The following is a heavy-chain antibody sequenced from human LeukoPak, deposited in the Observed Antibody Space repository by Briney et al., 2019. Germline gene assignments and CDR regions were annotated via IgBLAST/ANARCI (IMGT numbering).Heavy chain of an antibody. CDR2: INQDGSEN. CDR3: TKGRSNHY. CDR1: GLTFSDFW. J-gene: IGHJ4*02. V-gene: IGHV3-7*01. D-gene: IGHD3-10*01. Sequence: PGGPLRLSCAASGLTFSDFWMGWVRQAPGKGLEWVANINQDGSENYYVDSVKGRFTISRDNAKNSLYLQMNSLRAEDTAVYYCTKGRSNHYWGQGTLVTVST.